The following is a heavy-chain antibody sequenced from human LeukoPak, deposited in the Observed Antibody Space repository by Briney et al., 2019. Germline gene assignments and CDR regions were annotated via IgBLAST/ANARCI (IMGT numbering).Heavy chain of an antibody. J-gene: IGHJ5*02. CDR2: IYYSGST. D-gene: IGHD6-19*01. V-gene: IGHV4-59*08. CDR3: ARRIAVAGTEDNWFDP. Sequence: SETLSLTCTVSGGSISSYSWSWIRQPPGKGLEWIGFIYYSGSTNYSPSLKSRVTISIDTSKNQFSLKLSSVTAADTAVYYCARRIAVAGTEDNWFDPWGQGTLVTDSS. CDR1: GGSISSYS.